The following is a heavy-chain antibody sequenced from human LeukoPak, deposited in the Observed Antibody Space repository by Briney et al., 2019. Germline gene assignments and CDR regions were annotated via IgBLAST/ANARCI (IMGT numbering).Heavy chain of an antibody. Sequence: GASVKVSCKASGYTLTDYYMHWVRQAPGQGLEWMGRINPNSGGTNYAQKFQGRVTMTRDTSISTVYMELSRRRSDDTAVYYCARVGYYESSGYYEYWGQGTLVTVSS. CDR2: INPNSGGT. D-gene: IGHD3-22*01. J-gene: IGHJ4*02. CDR1: GYTLTDYY. CDR3: ARVGYYESSGYYEY. V-gene: IGHV1-2*06.